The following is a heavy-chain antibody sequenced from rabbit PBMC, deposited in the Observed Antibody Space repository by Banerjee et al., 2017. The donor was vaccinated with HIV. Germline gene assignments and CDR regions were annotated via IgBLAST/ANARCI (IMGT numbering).Heavy chain of an antibody. J-gene: IGHJ4*01. CDR1: GFTLSNYW. Sequence: QQQLEESGGGLVQPEGSLTLTCKASGFTLSNYWMWWVRQAPGKGLEWIACIGAGSSGTTDYANWAKGRFTISKTSSTTVTLQMTSLTAADTATYFCARDLAGVIGWNFNLWGQGTLVTVS. CDR2: IGAGSSGTT. D-gene: IGHD4-1*01. V-gene: IGHV1S45*01. CDR3: ARDLAGVIGWNFNL.